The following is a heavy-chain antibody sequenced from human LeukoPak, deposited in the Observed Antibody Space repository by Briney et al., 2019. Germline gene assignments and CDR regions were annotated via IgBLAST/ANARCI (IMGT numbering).Heavy chain of an antibody. D-gene: IGHD3-10*01. CDR3: ARDGLWFGELLPGNWFDP. CDR2: ISSDGSTT. CDR1: GFTFSVFW. J-gene: IGHJ5*02. V-gene: IGHV3-74*01. Sequence: GGSLRLSCAASGFTFSVFWMHWVRQAPGTGPVWVSRISSDGSTTTYADSVKGRFTISRDNSKNTLYLQMNSLRAEDTAVYYCARDGLWFGELLPGNWFDPWGQGTLVTVSS.